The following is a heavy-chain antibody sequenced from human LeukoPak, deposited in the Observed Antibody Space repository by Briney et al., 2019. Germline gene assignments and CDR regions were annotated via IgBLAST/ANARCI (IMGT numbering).Heavy chain of an antibody. V-gene: IGHV4-34*01. Sequence: PSETLSLTCAVYGGSFSGYYWSWIRQPPGKGLEWIGEINHSGSTNYNPSLKSRVTISVDTSKNQFSLKLSSVTAADTAVYYCARTGRPGYDILTGRDYWGQGTLVTVSS. CDR2: INHSGST. CDR3: ARTGRPGYDILTGRDY. CDR1: GGSFSGYY. D-gene: IGHD3-9*01. J-gene: IGHJ4*02.